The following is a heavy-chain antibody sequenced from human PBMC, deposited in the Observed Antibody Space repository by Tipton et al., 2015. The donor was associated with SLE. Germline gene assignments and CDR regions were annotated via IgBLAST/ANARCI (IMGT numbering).Heavy chain of an antibody. J-gene: IGHJ4*02. CDR2: VYYTGST. CDR3: ARDITSSGVSDS. Sequence: LRLSCTVSGASINNARYYWGWIRQPPGKGLEWIGSVYYTGSTYYNPSLESRVTVSVDTSKNQFSLRLSSVTAADTAVYYCARDITSSGVSDSWGQGTLVTVSS. V-gene: IGHV4-39*07. D-gene: IGHD6-19*01. CDR1: GASINNARYY.